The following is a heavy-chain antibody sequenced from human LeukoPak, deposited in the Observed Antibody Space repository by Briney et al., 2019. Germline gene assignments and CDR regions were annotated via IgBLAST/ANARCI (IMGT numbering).Heavy chain of an antibody. D-gene: IGHD2-15*01. V-gene: IGHV3-30*02. J-gene: IGHJ6*02. CDR3: ARMVVVVAAKASGMDV. CDR2: IRHDGTKK. CDR1: GFMFSKYA. Sequence: GGSLRLSCAASGFMFSKYAMHWVRQAPGKGLECVAFIRHDGTKKDYADSVKGRFAISRDNSKNTLYLQMNSLRAEDTAVYYCARMVVVVAAKASGMDVWGQGTTVTVSS.